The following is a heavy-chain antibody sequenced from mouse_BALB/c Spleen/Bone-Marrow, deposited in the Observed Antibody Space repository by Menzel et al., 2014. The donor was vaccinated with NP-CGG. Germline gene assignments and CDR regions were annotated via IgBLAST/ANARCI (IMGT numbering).Heavy chain of an antibody. D-gene: IGHD1-2*01. V-gene: IGHV4-1*02. CDR2: INPDSSTI. Sequence: VQLQQSGVGLGQPGGSLKLSCAASGFDFSRYWMSWVRQAPGKGLEWIGEINPDSSTINYTPSLKDKFIISRDNAKNTLYRQMRKVRSEDKDLYYCARQWYYGYSDYWDEGTTRTVSS. CDR3: ARQWYYGYSDY. CDR1: GFDFSRYW. J-gene: IGHJ2*01.